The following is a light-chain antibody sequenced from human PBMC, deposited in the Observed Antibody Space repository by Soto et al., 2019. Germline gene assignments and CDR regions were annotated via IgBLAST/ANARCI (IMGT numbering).Light chain of an antibody. CDR2: EVS. V-gene: IGLV2-14*01. J-gene: IGLJ1*01. CDR3: SSYTGSSTSV. CDR1: SSDVGAYNF. Sequence: QSVLTQPASVSGSPGLSITISCTGTSSDVGAYNFVSWYQQHPGKAPKVMIYEVSHRPSGVSSRFSGSKSGNTASLTISGLQAEDEADYYCSSYTGSSTSVFGSGTKVTVL.